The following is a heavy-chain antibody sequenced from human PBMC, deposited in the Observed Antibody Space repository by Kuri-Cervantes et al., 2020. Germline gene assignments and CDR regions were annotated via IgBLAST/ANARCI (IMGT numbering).Heavy chain of an antibody. D-gene: IGHD1-26*01. Sequence: GSLRLSCNVSGVSIDFYYWSWIRQPPGKGLEWIGYIHYSGSPYYNPSLKSRVTISVDTSKNQFSLKLSSVTAADTAVYYCARGARHPTYGMDVWGQGTKVTVSS. CDR3: ARGARHPTYGMDV. V-gene: IGHV4-59*12. CDR1: GVSIDFYY. J-gene: IGHJ6*02. CDR2: IHYSGSP.